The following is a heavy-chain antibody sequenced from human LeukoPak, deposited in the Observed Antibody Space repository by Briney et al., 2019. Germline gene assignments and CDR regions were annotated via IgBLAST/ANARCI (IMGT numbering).Heavy chain of an antibody. V-gene: IGHV3-30*02. J-gene: IGHJ4*02. Sequence: GGSLRLSCAASGFTFSSYGMHWVRQAPGKGLEWVTFIRYDGNNIYYADSVKGRFTISRDNSKNTLYLQMSSLRAEDTAAYYCAKPTGTYFDYWGQGALVTVSS. CDR1: GFTFSSYG. D-gene: IGHD1-1*01. CDR3: AKPTGTYFDY. CDR2: IRYDGNNI.